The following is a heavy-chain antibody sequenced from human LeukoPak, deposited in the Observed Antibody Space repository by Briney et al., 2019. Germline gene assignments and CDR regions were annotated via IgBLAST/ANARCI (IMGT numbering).Heavy chain of an antibody. Sequence: KPGGSLRLSCAASGFTFSSYSMNWVRQAPGKGLEWVSSISSSSYIYYSDSVKARFTISRDNAKNSLYLQMNSLRAEDTAVYYCARDERFLEWLLSVWGQGTLVTVSS. CDR2: ISSSSYI. J-gene: IGHJ4*02. V-gene: IGHV3-21*01. CDR3: ARDERFLEWLLSV. D-gene: IGHD3-3*01. CDR1: GFTFSSYS.